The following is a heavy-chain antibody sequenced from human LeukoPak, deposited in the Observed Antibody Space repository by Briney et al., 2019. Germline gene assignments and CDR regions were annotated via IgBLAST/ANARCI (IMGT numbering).Heavy chain of an antibody. V-gene: IGHV3-7*01. J-gene: IGHJ4*02. D-gene: IGHD5-24*01. CDR1: GFTFSKYW. CDR3: AREGRWLQSFDY. CDR2: IKQDGSEK. Sequence: GGSLRLSCAASGFTFSKYWMSWVRQAPGKGLEWVAKIKQDGSEKDYVASAKGRFTISRDNAKNSLYLQMNSLRAEDTAVYYCAREGRWLQSFDYWGQGTLVTVSS.